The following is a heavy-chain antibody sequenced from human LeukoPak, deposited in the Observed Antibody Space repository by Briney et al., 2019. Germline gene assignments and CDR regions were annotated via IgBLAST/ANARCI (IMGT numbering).Heavy chain of an antibody. J-gene: IGHJ3*02. V-gene: IGHV3-11*04. D-gene: IGHD2-21*02. CDR2: ISSSGSTI. CDR3: ARARMTAMRTDAFDI. CDR1: GFTFSDYY. Sequence: PGGSLRLSCAAYGFTFSDYYMSWIRQAPGKGLEWVSYISSSGSTIYYADSVKGRFTISRDNAKNSLYLQMNSLRAEDTAVYYCARARMTAMRTDAFDIWGQGTMVTVSS.